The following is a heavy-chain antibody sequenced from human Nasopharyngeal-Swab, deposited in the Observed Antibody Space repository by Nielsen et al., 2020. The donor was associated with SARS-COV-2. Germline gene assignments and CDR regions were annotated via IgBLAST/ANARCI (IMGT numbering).Heavy chain of an antibody. Sequence: WVRQAPGQGLEWMGWISAYNGNTSYAQKLQGRVTMTTDTSTSTAYMELRSLRSDDTAVYYCARDIAVAGLFDYWGQGTLVTVSS. CDR3: ARDIAVAGLFDY. J-gene: IGHJ4*02. V-gene: IGHV1-18*01. D-gene: IGHD6-19*01. CDR2: ISAYNGNT.